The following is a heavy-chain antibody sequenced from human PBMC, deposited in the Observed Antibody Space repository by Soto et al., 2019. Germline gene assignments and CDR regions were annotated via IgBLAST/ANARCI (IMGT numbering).Heavy chain of an antibody. D-gene: IGHD2-21*02. V-gene: IGHV3-30*18. J-gene: IGHJ4*02. CDR2: ISYDGSNK. CDR3: AKDFSRGNLPFDY. Sequence: QPGGSLRLSCAASGFTFSSYGMHWVRQAPGKGLEWVAVISYDGSNKYYADSVKGRFTISRDNSKNTLYLQMNSLRAEDTAVYYCAKDFSRGNLPFDYWGQGTLVTVSS. CDR1: GFTFSSYG.